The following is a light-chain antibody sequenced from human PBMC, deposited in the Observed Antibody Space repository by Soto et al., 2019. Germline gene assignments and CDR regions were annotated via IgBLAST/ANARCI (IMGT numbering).Light chain of an antibody. CDR1: NIGSKN. CDR3: QVWNSSHVV. V-gene: IGLV3-9*01. CDR2: RDT. J-gene: IGLJ2*01. Sequence: SYELTQPLSVSVALGQTAKITCGGTNIGSKNVHWYQQKPGQAPVVVIYRDTNRPSGIPERFSGSSSGNTATLTISRGRGGDEADYNCQVWNSSHVVFGGGTKVTVL.